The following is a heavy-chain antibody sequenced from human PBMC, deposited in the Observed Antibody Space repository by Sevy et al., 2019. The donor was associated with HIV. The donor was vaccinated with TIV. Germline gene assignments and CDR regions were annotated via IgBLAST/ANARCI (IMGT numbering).Heavy chain of an antibody. CDR2: FDPEDGEI. CDR1: GYTLSELS. CDR3: ATTKDYYDSSGSPFDY. D-gene: IGHD3-22*01. V-gene: IGHV1-24*01. J-gene: IGHJ4*02. Sequence: ASVKVSCKVSGYTLSELSMHWVRQAPGKGLEWMGSFDPEDGEILYAQKLQGRITMTEDTSTDKAYMERRSLRSEDTAVYYCATTKDYYDSSGSPFDYWGQGTLVTVSS.